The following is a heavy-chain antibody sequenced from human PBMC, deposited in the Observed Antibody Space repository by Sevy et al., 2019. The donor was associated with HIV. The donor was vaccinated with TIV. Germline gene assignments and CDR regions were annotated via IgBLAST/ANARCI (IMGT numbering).Heavy chain of an antibody. V-gene: IGHV3-23*01. J-gene: IGHJ4*02. Sequence: GGSLRLSCTASGFTFTDYVMNWVRQAPGRGVEWVSSIGGSGGSTHYADSVKGRFTISRDNSNNTLYLQMNSLRAEDMAVYYCATDRISDWFFDSWGQGTLVTVSS. CDR3: ATDRISDWFFDS. CDR2: IGGSGGST. CDR1: GFTFTDYV. D-gene: IGHD2-21*01.